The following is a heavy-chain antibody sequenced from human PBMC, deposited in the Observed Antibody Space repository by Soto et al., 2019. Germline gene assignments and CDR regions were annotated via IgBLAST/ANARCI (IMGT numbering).Heavy chain of an antibody. CDR3: ATRYYYDSSGLYGMDV. CDR2: INPNSGGT. Sequence: VASVKVSCKASGYTFTGYYMHWVRQAPGQGLEWMGWINPNSGGTNYAQKFQGWVTMTRDTSISTAYMELSRLGSDDTAVYYCATRYYYDSSGLYGMDVWGQGTTVTVSS. V-gene: IGHV1-2*04. J-gene: IGHJ6*02. CDR1: GYTFTGYY. D-gene: IGHD3-22*01.